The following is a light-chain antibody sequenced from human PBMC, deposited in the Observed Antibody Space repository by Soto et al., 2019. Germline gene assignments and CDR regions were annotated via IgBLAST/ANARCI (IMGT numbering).Light chain of an antibody. Sequence: EIVLTQSPGTLSLSPGERVTLSCRASQSVSSSYLAWYQQKAGQAPRLLIYGASSRAIGIPDRFSGSGSGTDFTLTITRLEPEDFAVYYCHQYGSSPSTFGQGTRLEIK. CDR3: HQYGSSPST. CDR1: QSVSSSY. V-gene: IGKV3-20*01. CDR2: GAS. J-gene: IGKJ5*01.